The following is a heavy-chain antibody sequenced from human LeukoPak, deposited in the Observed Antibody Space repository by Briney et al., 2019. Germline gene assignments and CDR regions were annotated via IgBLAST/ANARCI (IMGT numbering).Heavy chain of an antibody. CDR3: ARWRAPYGSGSKRYYYMDV. CDR2: SSPYNGNT. J-gene: IGHJ6*03. V-gene: IGHV1-18*01. D-gene: IGHD3-10*01. Sequence: GASVKVSYKTSGYTFSSYGLTWMRQAPGQGPEWLGWSSPYNGNTNYAQKFQGRVTITADESTSTAYMELSSLRSEDTAVYYCARWRAPYGSGSKRYYYMDVWGKGTTVTISS. CDR1: GYTFSSYG.